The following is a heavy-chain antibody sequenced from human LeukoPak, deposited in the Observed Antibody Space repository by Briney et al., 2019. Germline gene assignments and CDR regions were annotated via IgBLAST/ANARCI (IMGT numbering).Heavy chain of an antibody. D-gene: IGHD2-2*01. CDR3: GYSWDCSSTSGPSHFDY. V-gene: IGHV1-8*01. Sequence: GASVKVSCKASGYTFTSSDINWVRQATGQGLEWLGWMNPNSGNTGYAQKFQGRVTMTRNTSISTAYMELSSLRAEDTAVYYCGYSWDCSSTSGPSHFDYWGQGTLVTVSS. CDR2: MNPNSGNT. J-gene: IGHJ4*02. CDR1: GYTFTSSD.